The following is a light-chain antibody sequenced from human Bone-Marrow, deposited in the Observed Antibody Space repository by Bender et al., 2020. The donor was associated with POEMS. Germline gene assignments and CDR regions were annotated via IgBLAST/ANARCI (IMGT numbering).Light chain of an antibody. CDR2: EDS. Sequence: QSALTQPASVSGSPGQSITISCTGTSSAVGSYNLVSWYQQHPGKAPKLMIYEDSKRPSGVSNRFSGSKSGNTASLTISGLQAEDEADYYCCSYASSNTLVFGGGTKLTVL. J-gene: IGLJ2*01. V-gene: IGLV2-23*01. CDR1: SSAVGSYNL. CDR3: CSYASSNTLV.